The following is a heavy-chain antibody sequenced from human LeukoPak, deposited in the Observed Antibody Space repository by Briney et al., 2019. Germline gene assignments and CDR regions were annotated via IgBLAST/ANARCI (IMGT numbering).Heavy chain of an antibody. J-gene: IGHJ5*02. CDR2: ISGSGGST. D-gene: IGHD3-3*01. Sequence: GGSLRLSCAASGFTFSSYAMSWVRQAPGKGLEWVSAISGSGGSTYYADSVKGRFTISRDNAKNSLYLQMNSLRAEDTALYYCARVVHYYDFWSGYDWFDPWGQGTLVTVSS. V-gene: IGHV3-23*01. CDR1: GFTFSSYA. CDR3: ARVVHYYDFWSGYDWFDP.